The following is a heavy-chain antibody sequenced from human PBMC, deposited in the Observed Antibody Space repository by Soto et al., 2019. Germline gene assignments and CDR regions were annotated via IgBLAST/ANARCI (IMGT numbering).Heavy chain of an antibody. J-gene: IGHJ6*03. CDR1: GFTFSSYA. CDR2: ISGSGGST. Sequence: GGSLRLSCAASGFTFSSYAMSWVRQAPGKGLEWVSAISGSGGSTYYADSVKGRFTISRDNSKNTLYLQMNSLRAEDTAVYYCAKAYYYGSGSYPYYMDVWGKGTTVTVSS. D-gene: IGHD3-10*01. CDR3: AKAYYYGSGSYPYYMDV. V-gene: IGHV3-23*01.